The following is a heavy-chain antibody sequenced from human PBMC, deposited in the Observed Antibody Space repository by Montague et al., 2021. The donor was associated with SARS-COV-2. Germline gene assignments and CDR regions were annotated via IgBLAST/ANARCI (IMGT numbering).Heavy chain of an antibody. CDR2: ISQSGNT. Sequence: SETLSLTCAVSGGSFSRYYWSWIRQPPPTGLEWIGEISQSGNTKYNQSLQSRVSISLATSRNQFSLKVSSVTAADTAISYCARLGDDVVPSPILGLGPYYTLYYMDVWGKGTTVTVSS. CDR1: GGSFSRYY. J-gene: IGHJ6*03. D-gene: IGHD2-2*02. V-gene: IGHV4-34*01. CDR3: ARLGDDVVPSPILGLGPYYTLYYMDV.